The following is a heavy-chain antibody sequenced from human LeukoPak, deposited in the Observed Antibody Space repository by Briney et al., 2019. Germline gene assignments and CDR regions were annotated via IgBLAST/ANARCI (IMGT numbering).Heavy chain of an antibody. D-gene: IGHD3-10*01. V-gene: IGHV3-11*01. J-gene: IGHJ5*02. Sequence: GGSLRLSCAASGFTFSGFYMTWIRQAPGKGLEWVSYISSSGSILYYTDSVKGRFTIYRDNAKNSLSLQMNSLRADDTAVYYCARFMIREVTADNWFDPWGQGTLVTVSS. CDR2: ISSSGSIL. CDR3: ARFMIREVTADNWFDP. CDR1: GFTFSGFY.